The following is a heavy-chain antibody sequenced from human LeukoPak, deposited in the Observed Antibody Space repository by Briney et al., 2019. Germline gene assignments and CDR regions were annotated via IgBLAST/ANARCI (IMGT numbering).Heavy chain of an antibody. D-gene: IGHD5-24*01. J-gene: IGHJ6*02. CDR3: ASRDKGYYYGMDV. Sequence: PGGSLRLSCAVSGITLSNYGMSWVRQAPGKGLEWVSLLYSGGSTYYADSVKGRFSISRDNSKNTLYLQMNSLRAEDTAVYYCASRDKGYYYGMDVWGQGTTVTVSS. CDR1: GITLSNYG. CDR2: LYSGGST. V-gene: IGHV3-66*01.